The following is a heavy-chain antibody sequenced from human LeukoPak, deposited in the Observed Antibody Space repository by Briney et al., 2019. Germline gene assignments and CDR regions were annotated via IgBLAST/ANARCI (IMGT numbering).Heavy chain of an antibody. CDR2: IWYDGSNK. CDR1: GFTFSSYG. V-gene: IGHV3-33*01. CDR3: ARYGYSSGWYDY. D-gene: IGHD6-19*01. Sequence: GGSLRLSCAASGFTFSSYGMHWVRQAPGKGLEWVAVIWYDGSNKYYADSVKGRFTISRDNSKNTLYLQMNSLRAEDTAVYYCARYGYSSGWYDYWGQGNLVTVSS. J-gene: IGHJ4*02.